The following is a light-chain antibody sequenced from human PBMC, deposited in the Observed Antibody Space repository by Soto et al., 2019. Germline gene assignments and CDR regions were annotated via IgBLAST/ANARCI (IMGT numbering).Light chain of an antibody. CDR1: QGISNY. CDR2: AAS. J-gene: IGKJ5*01. Sequence: DIQMTQSPSSLSPSVGDRVTITCRASQGISNYLAWYQQKPGKVPKLLIYAASTLQSGVPSRFRGSGSGTEFSFNITSLQPEDVATYYCQQYDDLPITFGQGTRLEIK. CDR3: QQYDDLPIT. V-gene: IGKV1-27*01.